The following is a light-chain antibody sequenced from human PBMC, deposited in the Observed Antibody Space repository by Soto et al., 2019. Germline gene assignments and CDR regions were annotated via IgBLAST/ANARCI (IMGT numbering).Light chain of an antibody. Sequence: QSVLTQPPSVSGAPRQRVTISGTGSSSNIGAGYDVHWYQQLPGTAPKLLIYGNSNRPSGVPDRFSGSKSGTSASLAITGLQAEDEADYYCQSYDSSLSGYVFGTGTKVTVL. CDR2: GNS. CDR1: SSNIGAGYD. CDR3: QSYDSSLSGYV. V-gene: IGLV1-40*01. J-gene: IGLJ1*01.